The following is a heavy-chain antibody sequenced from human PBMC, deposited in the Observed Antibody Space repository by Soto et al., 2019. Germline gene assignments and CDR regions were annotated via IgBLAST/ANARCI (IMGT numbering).Heavy chain of an antibody. CDR2: ISGSGGST. CDR1: GFTFSSYA. Sequence: EVQLLESGGGLVQPGGSPRLSCAASGFTFSSYAMSWVRQAPGKGLEWVSVISGSGGSTYYADSVKGRFTISRDNSKNTLDLQMNSLRADDTAVYYCAKSGSGSQFDYWGQGTLFTVSS. V-gene: IGHV3-23*01. D-gene: IGHD1-26*01. CDR3: AKSGSGSQFDY. J-gene: IGHJ4*02.